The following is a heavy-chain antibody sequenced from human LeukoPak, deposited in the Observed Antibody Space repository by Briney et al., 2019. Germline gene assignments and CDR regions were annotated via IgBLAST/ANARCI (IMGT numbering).Heavy chain of an antibody. V-gene: IGHV3-15*01. D-gene: IGHD5-24*01. J-gene: IGHJ4*01. CDR3: TTEGDEMATTHFDY. CDR1: GFTLSSYS. CDR2: IKSKTDGGTT. Sequence: GGSLRLSCAASGFTLSSYSMNWVRQAPGKGLEWVGRIKSKTDGGTTDYAAPVKGRFTISRDDSKNTLYLQMNSLKTEDTAVYYCTTEGDEMATTHFDYWGQGTLVTVSS.